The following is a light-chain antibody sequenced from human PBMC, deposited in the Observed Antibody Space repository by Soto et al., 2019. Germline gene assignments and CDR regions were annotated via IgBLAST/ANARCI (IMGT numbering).Light chain of an antibody. J-gene: IGKJ1*01. Sequence: TQLTQSPASRSASVGDRVTIASRESQSSTSYFNCYQQKPGKAAKLLIYSASSLQSGVPSRFSGSGSGTDFTLPISSLQPEDFATYYCQQSYSTPLWTFGQGTKVDI. CDR2: SAS. V-gene: IGKV1-39*01. CDR3: QQSYSTPLWT. CDR1: QSSTSY.